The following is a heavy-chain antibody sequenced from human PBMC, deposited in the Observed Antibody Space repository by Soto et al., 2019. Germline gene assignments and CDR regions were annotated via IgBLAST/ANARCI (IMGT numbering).Heavy chain of an antibody. CDR1: GFTFSSYG. Sequence: PGGALGLSCAASGFTFSSYGMHWVRQAPGKGLEWVAVIWYDGSNKYYADSVKGRSTISRDNSKNTLYLQMNSLRAEDTAVYYCARDQQWLVRFYFDFWGQGTLVTVSS. CDR2: IWYDGSNK. V-gene: IGHV3-33*01. D-gene: IGHD6-19*01. J-gene: IGHJ4*02. CDR3: ARDQQWLVRFYFDF.